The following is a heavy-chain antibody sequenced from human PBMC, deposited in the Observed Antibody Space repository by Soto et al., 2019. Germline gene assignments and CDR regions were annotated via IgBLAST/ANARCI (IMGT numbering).Heavy chain of an antibody. J-gene: IGHJ4*02. D-gene: IGHD3-10*01. V-gene: IGHV3-23*01. CDR3: AKPEEVVRGFDF. Sequence: GGSLRLACAASGFTVGHSAMSWVRQAPGKGLEWVAAISGTGGAAYYADSVKGRFTISRDNSRNTLFLQMNSLRVDDTAIYHCAKPEEVVRGFDFWGLGTLVTVSS. CDR2: ISGTGGAA. CDR1: GFTVGHSA.